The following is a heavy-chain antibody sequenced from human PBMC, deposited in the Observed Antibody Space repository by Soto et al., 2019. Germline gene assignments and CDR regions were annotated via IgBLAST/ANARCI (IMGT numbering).Heavy chain of an antibody. J-gene: IGHJ4*02. D-gene: IGHD1-26*01. CDR3: ARERVGATFDY. CDR1: GGSISSGGYS. V-gene: IGHV4-30-2*01. Sequence: QLQLQEPGSGLVKPSQTLSLTCAVSGGSISSGGYSWSWIRQPPGKGLEWIGYIYHSGSTYYNPSLKSRVTISVDRPKNQFSLKLSSVTAADTAVYYCARERVGATFDYWGQGTLVTVSS. CDR2: IYHSGST.